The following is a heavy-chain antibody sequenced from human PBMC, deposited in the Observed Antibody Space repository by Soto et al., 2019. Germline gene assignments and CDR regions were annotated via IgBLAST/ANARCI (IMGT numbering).Heavy chain of an antibody. J-gene: IGHJ4*02. Sequence: PGGSLRLSCAASGFTFSSYGMHWVRQAPGKGLEWVAVIWYDGSNKYYADSVKGRFTISRDNSKNTLYLQMNSLRAEDTAVYYCARPRKMFYGDYVRPFDYWGQGTLVPGSS. D-gene: IGHD4-17*01. CDR1: GFTFSSYG. CDR2: IWYDGSNK. CDR3: ARPRKMFYGDYVRPFDY. V-gene: IGHV3-33*01.